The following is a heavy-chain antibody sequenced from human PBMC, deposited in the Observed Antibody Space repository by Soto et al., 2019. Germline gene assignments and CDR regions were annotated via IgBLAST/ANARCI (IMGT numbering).Heavy chain of an antibody. Sequence: SETLSLTCTVSGDSMTKYYWSWIRQSAGKGLEWIGRIYTSGSTNYNPPLKSRVTMSIDTSNKHFSLSLKSVTAADTAVYYCARTVGAAYYFDFWGQGALVTV. CDR1: GDSMTKYY. CDR3: ARTVGAAYYFDF. J-gene: IGHJ4*02. V-gene: IGHV4-4*07. CDR2: IYTSGST. D-gene: IGHD1-26*01.